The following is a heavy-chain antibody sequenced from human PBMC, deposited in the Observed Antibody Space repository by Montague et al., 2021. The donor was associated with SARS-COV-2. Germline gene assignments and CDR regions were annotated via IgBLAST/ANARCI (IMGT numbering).Heavy chain of an antibody. J-gene: IGHJ4*02. CDR2: TYYRSKWYN. D-gene: IGHD1-26*01. CDR3: ARTSASSDY. V-gene: IGHV6-1*01. CDR1: GDSVSRNSAA. Sequence: CAISGDSVSRNSAAWNWIRQSPSRGLEWLGRTYYRSKWYNDYAVSVKSRITINPDISKNQISLQLNSVTPEDTAVCYCARTSASSDYWDQGTLVTVSS.